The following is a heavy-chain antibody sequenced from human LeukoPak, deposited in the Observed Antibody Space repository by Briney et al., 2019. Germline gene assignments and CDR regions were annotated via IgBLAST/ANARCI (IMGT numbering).Heavy chain of an antibody. J-gene: IGHJ3*02. CDR2: IYYSGST. CDR1: GGSISSSSYY. V-gene: IGHV4-39*07. D-gene: IGHD6-19*01. CDR3: AKIAVAGDDAFDI. Sequence: SETLSLTCTVSGGSISSSSYYWGWIRQPPGKGLEWIGSIYYSGSTYYNPSLKSRVTISVDTSKNQFSLKLSSVTAADTAVYYCAKIAVAGDDAFDIWGQGTMVTVSS.